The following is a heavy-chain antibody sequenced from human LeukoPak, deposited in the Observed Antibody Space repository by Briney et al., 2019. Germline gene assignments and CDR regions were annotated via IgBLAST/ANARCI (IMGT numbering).Heavy chain of an antibody. CDR1: GYTFTGYY. J-gene: IGHJ4*02. D-gene: IGHD3-22*01. CDR3: ARGQGYYYDSSGYDY. Sequence: ASVKVSCKASGYTFTGYYMHWVRQAPGQGLEWMGWFNPNSGGTNYAQKFQGRVTMTRDTSISTAYMELSRLRSDDTAVYYCARGQGYYYDSSGYDYWGQGTLVTVSS. V-gene: IGHV1-2*02. CDR2: FNPNSGGT.